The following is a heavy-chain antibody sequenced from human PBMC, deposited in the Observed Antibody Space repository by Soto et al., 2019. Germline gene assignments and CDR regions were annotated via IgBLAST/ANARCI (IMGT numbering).Heavy chain of an antibody. CDR1: GFTFSSYF. D-gene: IGHD3-22*01. J-gene: IGHJ4*02. Sequence: GGSLRLSCAASGFTFSSYFLSWVRQAPGEGLEWVSGISGSGGSTNYADSVKGRFTISRDNSKNTLYLQMNSLRAEDTAVYYCAKLLDDYYDSSGYYFKPIDYWGQGTLVTVSS. CDR2: ISGSGGST. V-gene: IGHV3-23*01. CDR3: AKLLDDYYDSSGYYFKPIDY.